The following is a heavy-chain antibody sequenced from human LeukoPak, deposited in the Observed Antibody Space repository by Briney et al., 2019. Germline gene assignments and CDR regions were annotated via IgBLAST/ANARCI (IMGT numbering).Heavy chain of an antibody. CDR3: AKDNRRHYTSGPNPDSLH. J-gene: IGHJ4*02. CDR2: ISWNSGSI. Sequence: GGSLRLSCAGSGFIFNNYAMHWVRQPPGKGLEWVSGISWNSGSIDCADSVKGRFTISRDNAKNSLYLQMNSLRVEDTAFYYCAKDNRRHYTSGPNPDSLHWGQGALVTVSS. D-gene: IGHD6-19*01. V-gene: IGHV3-9*01. CDR1: GFIFNNYA.